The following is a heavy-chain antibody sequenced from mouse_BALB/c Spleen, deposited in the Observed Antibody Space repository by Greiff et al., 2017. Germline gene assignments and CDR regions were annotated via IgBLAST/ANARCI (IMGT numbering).Heavy chain of an antibody. CDR1: GFSLTSYG. V-gene: IGHV2-3*01. J-gene: IGHJ4*01. Sequence: QVMLVQSGPGLVAPSQSLSITCTVSGFSLTSYGVSWVRQPPGKGLEWLGVIWGDGSTNYHSALISRLSISKDNSKSQVYLKLNSLQTDDTATYYCAPYTTVVATGDYYAMDYWGQGTSVTVSS. CDR2: IWGDGST. CDR3: APYTTVVATGDYYAMDY. D-gene: IGHD1-1*01.